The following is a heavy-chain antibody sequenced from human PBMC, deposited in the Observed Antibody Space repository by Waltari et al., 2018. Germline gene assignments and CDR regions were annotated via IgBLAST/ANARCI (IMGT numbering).Heavy chain of an antibody. CDR2: TYYRSKWYN. V-gene: IGHV6-1*01. CDR1: GDRVPSNRAS. D-gene: IGHD2-2*02. J-gene: IGHJ4*02. CDR3: ARAPRGRIPYYFDY. Sequence: QVHLQQSGPGLVKPSQTLSLTCAISGDRVPSNRASWHWISPSPSRGLEWLGRTYYRSKWYNDYAVSVKSRITINPDTSKNQFSLQLRSVTPEDMAVYFCARAPRGRIPYYFDYWGQGTLVTVSS.